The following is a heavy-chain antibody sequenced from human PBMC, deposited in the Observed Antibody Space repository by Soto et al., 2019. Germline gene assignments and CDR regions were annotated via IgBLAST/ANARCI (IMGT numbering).Heavy chain of an antibody. D-gene: IGHD4-17*01. CDR3: TTGRMTTVVTDY. Sequence: GGSLRLSCAASGFTFSNAWMSWVRQAPGKGLEWVGRIKSKTDGGTTDYAAPVKGRFTITRDDSKNTLYLQMNSLKTEDTAVYYCTTGRMTTVVTDYWGQGTLVTVSS. V-gene: IGHV3-15*01. CDR1: GFTFSNAW. J-gene: IGHJ4*02. CDR2: IKSKTDGGTT.